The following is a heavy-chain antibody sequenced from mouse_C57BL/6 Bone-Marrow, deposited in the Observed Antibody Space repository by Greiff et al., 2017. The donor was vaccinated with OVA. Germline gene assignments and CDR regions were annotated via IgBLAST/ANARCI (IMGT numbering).Heavy chain of an antibody. CDR3: ASSLLAMDY. CDR2: IDPSDSYT. V-gene: IGHV1-50*01. D-gene: IGHD1-1*01. Sequence: QVQLKESGAELVKPGASVKLSCKASGYTFTSYWMQWVKQRPGQGLEWIGEIDPSDSYTNYHQKFKGKATLTVDTSSSTAYMRLSSLTSEDSAVYYCASSLLAMDYWGQGTSVTVSS. CDR1: GYTFTSYW. J-gene: IGHJ4*01.